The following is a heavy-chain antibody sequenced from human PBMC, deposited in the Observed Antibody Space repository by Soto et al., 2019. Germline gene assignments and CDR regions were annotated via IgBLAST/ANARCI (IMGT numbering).Heavy chain of an antibody. Sequence: GGSLRLSCAASGFTFSSYAMSWVRQAPGKGLEWVSAISGSGGSTYYADSVKGRFTISRDNSKNTLYLQMNSLRAEDTAVYYCAKDLLPYYYGSGSSNWFDPCGQGTLVTVSS. CDR1: GFTFSSYA. V-gene: IGHV3-23*01. J-gene: IGHJ5*02. CDR2: ISGSGGST. CDR3: AKDLLPYYYGSGSSNWFDP. D-gene: IGHD3-10*01.